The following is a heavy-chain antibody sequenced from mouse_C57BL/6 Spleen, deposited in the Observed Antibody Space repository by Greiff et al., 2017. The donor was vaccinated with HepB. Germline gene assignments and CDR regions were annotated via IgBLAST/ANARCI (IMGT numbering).Heavy chain of an antibody. CDR1: GYTFTSYW. V-gene: IGHV1-7*01. J-gene: IGHJ3*01. Sequence: QVHVKQSGAELAKPGASVKLSCKASGYTFTSYWMHWVKQRPGQGLEWIGYINPSSGYTKYNQKFKDKATLTADKSSSTAYMQLSSLTYEDSAVYYCASELSWFAYWGQGTLVTVSA. CDR2: INPSSGYT. D-gene: IGHD1-1*02. CDR3: ASELSWFAY.